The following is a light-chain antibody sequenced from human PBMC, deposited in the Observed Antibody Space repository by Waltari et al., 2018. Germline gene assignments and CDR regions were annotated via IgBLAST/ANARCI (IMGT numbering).Light chain of an antibody. Sequence: DIVMTQSPDSLAVSLGERATINCKSSQSVLYSPNNKNYLAWYQQKPGQPPQLLIYWASTRESGVPDRFSGSGSGTDFTLTISSLQAEDVAVYYCHQYANSPWTFGQGTEVEVK. CDR1: QSVLYSPNNKNY. V-gene: IGKV4-1*01. J-gene: IGKJ1*01. CDR3: HQYANSPWT. CDR2: WAS.